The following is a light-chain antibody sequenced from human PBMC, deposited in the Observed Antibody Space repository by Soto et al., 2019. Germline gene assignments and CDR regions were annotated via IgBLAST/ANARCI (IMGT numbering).Light chain of an antibody. J-gene: IGKJ2*02. CDR1: QSVATY. V-gene: IGKV3-11*01. CDR2: DAS. Sequence: EIVLTQSPLTLALSPGERATLSCRASQSVATYLAWYQQRPGQAPRLLIYDASHSATGIPARFSGSGSGTDLPLTISSLEPEDFAVYYCQLRTDSPPICTFGTGTKVEIK. CDR3: QLRTDSPPICT.